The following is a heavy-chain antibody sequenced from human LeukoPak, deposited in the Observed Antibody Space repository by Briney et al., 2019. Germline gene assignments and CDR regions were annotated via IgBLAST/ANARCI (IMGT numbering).Heavy chain of an antibody. Sequence: GGSLRLSCAASGFTFSSYAMHWVCHAPGEGLERVAVISYDGSIKHYTDSVKGRFTISRDNSKNTLYLQMSSLRPEDTAVYYCASIFWGYCSSTSCYVDYWGQGTLVSVSS. D-gene: IGHD2-2*01. CDR2: ISYDGSIK. CDR1: GFTFSSYA. CDR3: ASIFWGYCSSTSCYVDY. J-gene: IGHJ4*02. V-gene: IGHV3-30-3*01.